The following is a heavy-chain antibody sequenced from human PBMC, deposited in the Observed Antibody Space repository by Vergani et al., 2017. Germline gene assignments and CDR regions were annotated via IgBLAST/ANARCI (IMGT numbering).Heavy chain of an antibody. CDR3: ARVAGLNGMDV. CDR1: GGPFRSYA. CDR2: IIPIFGTA. J-gene: IGHJ6*02. Sequence: QVQLVQSGAEVKKPGSSVKVSCKASGGPFRSYAISWVRPAPGQGLEWMGGIIPIFGTANYAQKFQGRVTITADESTRTAYMELSSLRSEDTAVYYCARVAGLNGMDVWGQGTTVTVSS. V-gene: IGHV1-69*01. D-gene: IGHD6-19*01.